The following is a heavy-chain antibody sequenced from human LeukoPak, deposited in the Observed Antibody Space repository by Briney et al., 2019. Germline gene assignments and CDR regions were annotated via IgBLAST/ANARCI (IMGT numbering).Heavy chain of an antibody. J-gene: IGHJ4*02. CDR3: ASRSTFGGVIVED. CDR1: GGTFSSYA. CDR2: ISAYNGNT. Sequence: ASVKVSCKASGGTFSSYAISWVRQAPGQGLEWMGWISAYNGNTKYAQKLQGRVTMTTDTSTSTAYMELRSLRSDDTAVYYCASRSTFGGVIVEDWGQGTLVTVSS. V-gene: IGHV1-18*01. D-gene: IGHD3-16*02.